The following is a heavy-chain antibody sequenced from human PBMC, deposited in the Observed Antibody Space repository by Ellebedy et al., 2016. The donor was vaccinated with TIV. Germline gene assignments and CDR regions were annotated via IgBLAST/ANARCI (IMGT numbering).Heavy chain of an antibody. D-gene: IGHD3-3*01. CDR2: IFYSGST. CDR3: ARRKITVFGETDAFDI. V-gene: IGHV4-59*01. Sequence: MPSETLSLTCTVSGGSMKNYYWTWIRQPPGKGLEWLGQIFYSGSTNYNPSLKSRVTISGDPSKNQFSLRLSSVTAAETAVYYCARRKITVFGETDAFDIWGQGTVVTVSS. CDR1: GGSMKNYY. J-gene: IGHJ3*02.